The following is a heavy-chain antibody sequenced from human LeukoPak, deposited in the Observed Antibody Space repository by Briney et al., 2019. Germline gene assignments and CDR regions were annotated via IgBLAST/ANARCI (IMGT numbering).Heavy chain of an antibody. Sequence: GGSLTLSCAASGFTFSSYCMHWVRQAPGKELEWVAFIRYDGSNKYYADSVKGRLTISRDNSKNTLYLQMNSLRAEDTAVYYCARANEFGELLSSLDYWGQGTLVTVSS. CDR3: ARANEFGELLSSLDY. D-gene: IGHD3-10*01. J-gene: IGHJ4*02. CDR1: GFTFSSYC. CDR2: IRYDGSNK. V-gene: IGHV3-30*02.